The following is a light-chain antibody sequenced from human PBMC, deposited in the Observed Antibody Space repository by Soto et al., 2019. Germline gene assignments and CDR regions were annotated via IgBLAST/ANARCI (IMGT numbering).Light chain of an antibody. CDR2: GNT. CDR3: QSYDDSLSVHYV. V-gene: IGLV1-40*01. J-gene: IGLJ1*01. CDR1: SSNIGSTYD. Sequence: QPVLTQPPSVSGAPGQRVTISCTGSSSNIGSTYDVQWYQQLPGTAPKLLIHGNTNRPSGVPDRFSGPKSGTSASLAITGLQADDEADYYCQSYDDSLSVHYVFGTGTKLTVL.